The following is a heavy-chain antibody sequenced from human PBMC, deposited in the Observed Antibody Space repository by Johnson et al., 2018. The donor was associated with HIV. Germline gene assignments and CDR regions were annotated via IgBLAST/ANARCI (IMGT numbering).Heavy chain of an antibody. CDR1: GFTFSSYA. CDR2: LYSSGNT. J-gene: IGHJ3*01. CDR3: TRSKLQFLAPDACDL. Sequence: QVQLVESGGGVVQPVRSLRLSCAASGFTFSSYAMHWVRQAPGKGLEWVSTLYSSGNTYYADSVKGRFTISRDSSRNTLYLQIDTLKVEYTALYYCTRSKLQFLAPDACDLWGQGTMVTVSS. D-gene: IGHD5-24*01. V-gene: IGHV3-NL1*01.